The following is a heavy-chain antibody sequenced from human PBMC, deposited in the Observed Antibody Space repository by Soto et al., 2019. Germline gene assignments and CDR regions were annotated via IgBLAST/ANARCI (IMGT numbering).Heavy chain of an antibody. CDR2: ISYSGST. CDR1: GGSIRSEDYY. Sequence: QVQLQESGPGLVKPSQTLSLTCTVSGGSIRSEDYYWSWIRQPPGKGLEWISYISYSGSTAYKSSLRNRVIISVDASKSLVYLKPNAATAADTAVYYCARARIVGSTTFDSWGQGTLVTVSS. V-gene: IGHV4-30-4*01. D-gene: IGHD1-26*01. CDR3: ARARIVGSTTFDS. J-gene: IGHJ4*02.